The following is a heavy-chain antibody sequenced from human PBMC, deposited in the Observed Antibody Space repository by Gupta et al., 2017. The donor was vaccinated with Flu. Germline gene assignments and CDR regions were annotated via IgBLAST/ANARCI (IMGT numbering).Heavy chain of an antibody. V-gene: IGHV3-7*01. J-gene: IGHJ4*02. CDR1: GFTFSSYW. CDR3: ARGKESRIVGCFDY. Sequence: EVQLVESGGGLVQPGGSLRLSCAASGFTFSSYWMSWVRQAPGKGLEWVANIKQDGSEKYYVDSVKGRFTISRDNAKNSLYLQMNSLRAEDTAVYYCARGKESRIVGCFDYWGQGTLVTVSS. D-gene: IGHD1-26*01. CDR2: IKQDGSEK.